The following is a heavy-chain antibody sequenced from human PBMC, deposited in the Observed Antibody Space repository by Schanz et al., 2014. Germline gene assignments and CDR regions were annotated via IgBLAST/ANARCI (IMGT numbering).Heavy chain of an antibody. J-gene: IGHJ4*02. V-gene: IGHV4-39*01. CDR3: VRHGNYEFWHGPTPQFEN. CDR2: LYYTGKT. CDR1: GGSISTSSRY. Sequence: QLHLQESGPGLAKPSETLSLICSVSGGSISTSSRYWGWIRQSPGKGLGWLGRLYYTGKTHYNPPTKSQVPISLDPPKTHFPRTLPSVTAADTAVYYCVRHGNYEFWHGPTPQFENWGQGTLVTVS. D-gene: IGHD3-3*01.